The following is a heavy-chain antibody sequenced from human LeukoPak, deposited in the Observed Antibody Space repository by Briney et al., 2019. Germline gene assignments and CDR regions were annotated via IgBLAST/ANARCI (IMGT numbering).Heavy chain of an antibody. J-gene: IGHJ4*02. CDR2: IYYSGST. CDR3: ARAPPNYDIHYFDY. Sequence: SETLSLTCTVSGGSISSSSYYWGWIRQPPGKGLEWIGSIYYSGSTYYNPSLKSRVTISVDTSKNQFSLKLSSVTAADTAVYYCARAPPNYDIHYFDYWGQGTLVTVSS. CDR1: GGSISSSSYY. D-gene: IGHD3-22*01. V-gene: IGHV4-39*07.